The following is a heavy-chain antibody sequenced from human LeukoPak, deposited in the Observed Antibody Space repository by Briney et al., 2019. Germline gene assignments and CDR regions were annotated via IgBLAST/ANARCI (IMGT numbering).Heavy chain of an antibody. CDR3: ARDSSGYPQDY. J-gene: IGHJ4*02. D-gene: IGHD3-22*01. CDR1: GGTFSSYA. CDR2: ISAYNGNT. V-gene: IGHV1-18*01. Sequence: ASVKVSCKASGGTFSSYAISWVRQAPGQGLEWMGWISAYNGNTNYAQKLQGRVTMTTDTSTSTAYMELRSLRSDDTAVYYCARDSSGYPQDYWGQGTLVTVSS.